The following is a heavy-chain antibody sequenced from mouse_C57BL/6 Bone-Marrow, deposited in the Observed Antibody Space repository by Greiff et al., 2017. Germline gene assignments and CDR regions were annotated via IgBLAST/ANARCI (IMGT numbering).Heavy chain of an antibody. Sequence: VQLQQSGAELARPGASVKLSCKASGYTFTSYGISWVKQRTGQGLEWIGEIYPRSGNTYYNEKFKGKATLTADKSSSTAYMELRSLTSEDSAVYVCARKGDYYYGSSYAYWGQGTLVTVSA. J-gene: IGHJ3*01. CDR2: IYPRSGNT. D-gene: IGHD1-1*01. CDR1: GYTFTSYG. CDR3: ARKGDYYYGSSYAY. V-gene: IGHV1-81*01.